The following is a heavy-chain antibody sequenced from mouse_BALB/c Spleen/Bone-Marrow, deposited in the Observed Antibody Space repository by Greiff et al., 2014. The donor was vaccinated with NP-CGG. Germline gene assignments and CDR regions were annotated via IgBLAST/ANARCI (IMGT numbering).Heavy chain of an antibody. CDR3: ARGSYYYGSSSPWFAY. V-gene: IGHV1S41*01. D-gene: IGHD1-1*01. Sequence: DLVKPGASVKLSCKASGYTFTSYWINWIKQRPGQGLEWIGRIPPGSGTTYYNEMFKGKATLTADTSSTTAYIQLSSLSSEDSAVYFCARGSYYYGSSSPWFAYWGRGTLVTVSA. CDR2: IPPGSGTT. J-gene: IGHJ3*01. CDR1: GYTFTSYW.